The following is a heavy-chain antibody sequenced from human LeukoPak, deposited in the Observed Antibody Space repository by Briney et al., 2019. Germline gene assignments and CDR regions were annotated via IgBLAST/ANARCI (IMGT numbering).Heavy chain of an antibody. CDR3: ARYYGARSYSTYYYFGMDV. J-gene: IGHJ6*02. D-gene: IGHD3-10*01. CDR2: IYHSGSA. CDR1: GVSIRSYY. V-gene: IGHV4-59*08. Sequence: KPSETLSLTCTVSGVSIRSYYWTWIRQSPRKGLEWIGDIYHSGSANYNPSLKSRVTISVDTSKNQFSLRLSSVTAADTAVYYCARYYGARSYSTYYYFGMDVWGQGTTVTVSS.